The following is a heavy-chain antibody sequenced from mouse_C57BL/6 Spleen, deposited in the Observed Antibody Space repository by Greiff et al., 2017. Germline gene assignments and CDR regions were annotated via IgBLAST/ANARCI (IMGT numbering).Heavy chain of an antibody. CDR1: GYTFTEYT. J-gene: IGHJ3*01. D-gene: IGHD3-2*02. CDR2: FYPGSGSI. Sequence: QVQLKESGAELVKPGASVKLSCKASGYTFTEYTIHWVKQRSGQGLEWIGWFYPGSGSIKYNEKFKDKATLTADKSSSTVYMELSRLTSEDSAVYFGARHGDPATAQATWAWFAYWGQGTLVTVSA. CDR3: ARHGDPATAQATWAWFAY. V-gene: IGHV1-62-2*01.